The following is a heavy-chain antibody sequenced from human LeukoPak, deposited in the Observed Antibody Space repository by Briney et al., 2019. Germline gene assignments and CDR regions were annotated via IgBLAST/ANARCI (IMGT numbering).Heavy chain of an antibody. CDR2: INPNSGGT. V-gene: IGHV1-2*02. CDR3: ARDLQDIVVVPAASDYYYYGMDV. D-gene: IGHD2-2*01. Sequence: ASVKVSCKASGYTFTGSYMHWVRQAPGQGLEWMGWINPNSGGTNYAQKFQGRVTMTRDTSISTAYMELSRLRSDDTAVYYCARDLQDIVVVPAASDYYYYGMDVWGQGTTVTVSS. J-gene: IGHJ6*02. CDR1: GYTFTGSY.